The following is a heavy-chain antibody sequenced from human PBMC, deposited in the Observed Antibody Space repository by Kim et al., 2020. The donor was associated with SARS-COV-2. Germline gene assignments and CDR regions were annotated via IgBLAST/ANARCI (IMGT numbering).Heavy chain of an antibody. V-gene: IGHV4-61*03. CDR2: ILYNGNA. CDR1: GGAVRNGGFF. CDR3: ARDFGSWYGD. J-gene: IGHJ4*02. D-gene: IGHD6-13*01. Sequence: SETLSLTCTVSGGAVRNGGFFWSWIRQPPGKGLEWIGYILYNGNANYNPSLKSRVTILVDTSKNHFSLKLKSVTAADTAVYYCARDFGSWYGDWGLGTLVTVSS.